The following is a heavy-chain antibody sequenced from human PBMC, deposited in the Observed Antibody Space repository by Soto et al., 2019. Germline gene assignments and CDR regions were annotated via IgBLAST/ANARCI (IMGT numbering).Heavy chain of an antibody. D-gene: IGHD6-19*01. CDR1: EYTLTELS. Sequence: ASVKVSCKVSEYTLTELSMHWVRQAPGKGLEWMGGFDPEDGETIYAQKFQGRVTMTEDTSTDTAYMELSSLRSEDTAVYYCATVWAVAGTLDYWGQGTLVTVSS. CDR2: FDPEDGET. V-gene: IGHV1-24*01. CDR3: ATVWAVAGTLDY. J-gene: IGHJ4*02.